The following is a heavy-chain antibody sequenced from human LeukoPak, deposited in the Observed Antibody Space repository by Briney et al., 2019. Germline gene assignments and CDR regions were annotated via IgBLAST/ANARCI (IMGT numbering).Heavy chain of an antibody. CDR2: ISGSGGST. CDR1: GFSFSSYA. J-gene: IGHJ4*02. D-gene: IGHD3-10*01. Sequence: GSLSLSCAASGFSFSSYAMSWVRQAPGKGLEWVSAISGSGGSTYYADSVKGRFTISRDNSKNTLYLQMNSLRAEDTAVYYCAKSFGPFLPLYFDYGGQGTLVTVSS. V-gene: IGHV3-23*01. CDR3: AKSFGPFLPLYFDY.